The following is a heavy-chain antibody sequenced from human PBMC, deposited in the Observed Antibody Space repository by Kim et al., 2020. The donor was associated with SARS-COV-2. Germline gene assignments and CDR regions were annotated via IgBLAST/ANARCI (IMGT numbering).Heavy chain of an antibody. J-gene: IGHJ4*02. Sequence: GGSLRLSCAASGFTFSDFYMSWIRQAPGKGLEWLSYITDSGSPINYADSVKGRFTISRDNTKKSVYLQINSLRVEDTAVYYCARFGGYGGFGYLYWGQGT. D-gene: IGHD5-12*01. V-gene: IGHV3-11*01. CDR1: GFTFSDFY. CDR2: ITDSGSPI. CDR3: ARFGGYGGFGYLY.